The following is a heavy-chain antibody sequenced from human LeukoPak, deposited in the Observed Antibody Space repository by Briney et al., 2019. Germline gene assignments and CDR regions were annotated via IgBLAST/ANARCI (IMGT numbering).Heavy chain of an antibody. CDR2: IYYSGST. CDR3: AREGGSHPSIDY. V-gene: IGHV4-34*01. J-gene: IGHJ4*02. CDR1: GGSFSGYY. Sequence: PSETLSLTCAVYGGSFSGYYWSWIRQPPGKGLEWIGSIYYSGSTYYNPSLKSRVTISVDTSKNQFSLKLSSVTAADTAVYYCAREGGSHPSIDYWGQGTLVTVSS. D-gene: IGHD1-26*01.